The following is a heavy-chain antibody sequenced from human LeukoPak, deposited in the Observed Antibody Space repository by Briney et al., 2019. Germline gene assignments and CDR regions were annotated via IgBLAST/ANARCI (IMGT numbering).Heavy chain of an antibody. CDR2: IYTSGST. Sequence: SETLSLTCTVSGGSISSYYWSWIRQPAGKGLEWIGRIYTSGSTNYNPSLKSRVTMSVDTSKNQFSLKLSSVTAADTAVYYCARAPRYCSSTSCYLRFGPWGQGTLVTVSS. D-gene: IGHD2-2*01. V-gene: IGHV4-4*07. CDR3: ARAPRYCSSTSCYLRFGP. J-gene: IGHJ5*02. CDR1: GGSISSYY.